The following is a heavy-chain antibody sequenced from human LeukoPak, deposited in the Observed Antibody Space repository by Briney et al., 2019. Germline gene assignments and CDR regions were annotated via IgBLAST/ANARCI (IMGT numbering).Heavy chain of an antibody. V-gene: IGHV3-15*01. CDR3: TTSIVVVTHWRIVDY. Sequence: PGGSLRLSCAASGFTFSNAWMSWVRQAPGKGLEWVGRIKSKTDGGTTDYAAPVKGRFTISRDDSKNTLYLQMNSLKTEDTAVYYCTTSIVVVTHWRIVDYWGQGTLVTVSS. CDR2: IKSKTDGGTT. D-gene: IGHD3-22*01. CDR1: GFTFSNAW. J-gene: IGHJ4*02.